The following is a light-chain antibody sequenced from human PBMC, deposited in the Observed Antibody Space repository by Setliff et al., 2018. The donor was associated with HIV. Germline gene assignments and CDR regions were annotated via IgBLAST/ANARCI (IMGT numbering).Light chain of an antibody. Sequence: ALTQPASVSGSPGQSITISCTGSSSDVGVHNYVSWYQQHPGKAPKLIIYDVTNRPSGVSDRFSGSKSVNTASLTISGLLAEDEADYYCSSYTSSGTYVFGTGTKVTVL. J-gene: IGLJ1*01. CDR2: DVT. CDR3: SSYTSSGTYV. V-gene: IGLV2-14*03. CDR1: SSDVGVHNY.